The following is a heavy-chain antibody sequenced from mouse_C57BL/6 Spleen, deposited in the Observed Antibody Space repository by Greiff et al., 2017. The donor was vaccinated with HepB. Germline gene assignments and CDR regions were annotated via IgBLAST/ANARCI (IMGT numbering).Heavy chain of an antibody. J-gene: IGHJ3*01. CDR2: IHPNSGST. V-gene: IGHV1-64*01. CDR3: ARELRWLLRFAY. CDR1: GYTFTSYW. D-gene: IGHD2-3*01. Sequence: QVQLQQPGAELVKPGASVKLSCKASGYTFTSYWMHWVKQRPGQGLEWIGMIHPNSGSTNYNEKFKSKATLTVDKSSSTAYMQLSSLTSEDSAVYYCARELRWLLRFAYWGQGTLVTVSA.